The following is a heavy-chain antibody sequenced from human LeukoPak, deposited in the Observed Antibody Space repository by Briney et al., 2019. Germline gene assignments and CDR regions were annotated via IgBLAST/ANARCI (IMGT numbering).Heavy chain of an antibody. D-gene: IGHD2-15*01. CDR2: ISYDGSNK. V-gene: IGHV3-30*18. CDR3: AKDRHCSGGSCYPYYYYYYGMDV. CDR1: GFTFSSYG. J-gene: IGHJ6*04. Sequence: GGSLRLSCAASGFTFSSYGMHWVGQAPGKGLEWVAVISYDGSNKYYADSVKGRFTISRDNSKNTLYLQMNSLRAEDTAVYYCAKDRHCSGGSCYPYYYYYYGMDVWGKGTTVTVSS.